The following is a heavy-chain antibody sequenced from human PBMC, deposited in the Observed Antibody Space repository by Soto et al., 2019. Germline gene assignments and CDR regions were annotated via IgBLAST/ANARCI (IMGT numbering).Heavy chain of an antibody. D-gene: IGHD2-8*01. V-gene: IGHV3-48*01. J-gene: IGHJ4*02. Sequence: GGSLRLSCVASGFTFNTYAMNWVRQTPGKGLEWLSYIRGSSNNIYYVDSVKGRFTISRDNAENSLYLQMNSLTVEDTALYYCARAGMYSKLHYWGLEPLLTV. CDR2: IRGSSNNI. CDR1: GFTFNTYA. CDR3: ARAGMYSKLHY.